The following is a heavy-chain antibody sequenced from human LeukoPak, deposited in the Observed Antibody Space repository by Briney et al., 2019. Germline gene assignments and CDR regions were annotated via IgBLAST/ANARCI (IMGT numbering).Heavy chain of an antibody. CDR3: ARVWFGYFFQ. Sequence: HGGSLRLSCVASGFTFGSYWMSWVRQAPGKGLEWVSVIHTGGTTHYTDSVKGRFTISKDNSNNTVFLQMNSVRVEDTAVYYCARVWFGYFFQWGQGVLVTVSS. D-gene: IGHD3-10*01. J-gene: IGHJ4*02. V-gene: IGHV3-53*01. CDR2: IHTGGTT. CDR1: GFTFGSYW.